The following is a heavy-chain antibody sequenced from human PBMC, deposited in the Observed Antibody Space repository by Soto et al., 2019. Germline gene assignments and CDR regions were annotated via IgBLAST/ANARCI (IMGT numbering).Heavy chain of an antibody. CDR3: ARDRLDTSCYADGFDI. J-gene: IGHJ3*02. CDR1: GFTFTTYN. CDR2: ITTGSNTM. Sequence: EVLLVESGGGLVQPGGSLRLSCAASGFTFTTYNMNWVRQAPGKGLEWVSYITTGSNTMYYADSVKGRFTISRDNAKSSLYLQMNSLRAEDTAVYYCARDRLDTSCYADGFDIWGQGTMVTVSS. D-gene: IGHD3-22*01. V-gene: IGHV3-48*01.